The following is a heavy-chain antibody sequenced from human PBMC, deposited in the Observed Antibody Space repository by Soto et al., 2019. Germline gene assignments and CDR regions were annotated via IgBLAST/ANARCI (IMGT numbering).Heavy chain of an antibody. CDR2: IRPYTGYT. D-gene: IGHD1-26*01. CDR3: ARVPGGTYLFDY. Sequence: SVKVSFKASGYAFTSYDISWVRQAPGQGLEWVGWIRPYTGYTNYAQKVQGRVTMTTDTSTTTAYMEVRSLRSDDTAVYYCARVPGGTYLFDYWGQGTLVTVSS. V-gene: IGHV1-18*01. CDR1: GYAFTSYD. J-gene: IGHJ4*02.